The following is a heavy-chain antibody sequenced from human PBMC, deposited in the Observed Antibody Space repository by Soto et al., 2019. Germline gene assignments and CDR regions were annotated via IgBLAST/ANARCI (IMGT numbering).Heavy chain of an antibody. CDR2: ISASSTTI. CDR3: ARDIRGAN. CDR1: GFTLSDHY. V-gene: IGHV3-11*01. Sequence: VQLVESGGGLVKIGGSLRLSCAASGFTLSDHYMTWDRQVPGQGLEWVSYISASSTTIYYADSVKGRFTISRDNAKNSLFLQMNSLRAEDTAVYYCARDIRGANWGQGTLVTVSS. J-gene: IGHJ4*02.